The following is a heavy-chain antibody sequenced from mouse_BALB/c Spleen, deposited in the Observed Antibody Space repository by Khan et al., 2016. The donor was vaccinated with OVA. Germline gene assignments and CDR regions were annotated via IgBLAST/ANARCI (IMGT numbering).Heavy chain of an antibody. CDR1: GYTFTNYG. Sequence: QIQLVQSGPEMKKPGETVKISCKASGYTFTNYGMNWVQQSPGKALKWMGWINTFTGEPTYADDFTGRFAFSLETSASTSYLQINNLKNEDTATYYCARPPYFYYCLDHWGQGTSVTVSS. J-gene: IGHJ4*01. CDR2: INTFTGEP. D-gene: IGHD2-10*01. V-gene: IGHV9-3-1*01. CDR3: ARPPYFYYCLDH.